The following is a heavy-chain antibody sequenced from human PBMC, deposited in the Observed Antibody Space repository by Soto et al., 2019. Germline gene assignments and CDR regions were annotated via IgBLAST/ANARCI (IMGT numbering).Heavy chain of an antibody. V-gene: IGHV4-59*01. CDR3: AKTKEGGFDP. CDR2: FHYSLNT. CDR1: GDSITSNY. Sequence: QVQLQESGPGLVRPSETLSLTCTVSGDSITSNYWSWIRQSPGQGLEWIGYFHYSLNTNYNPSLKTRVIISGDTSKHQFFLKLTAVTAADTAMYYCAKTKEGGFDPWGQGILVTVSS. J-gene: IGHJ5*02. D-gene: IGHD3-16*01.